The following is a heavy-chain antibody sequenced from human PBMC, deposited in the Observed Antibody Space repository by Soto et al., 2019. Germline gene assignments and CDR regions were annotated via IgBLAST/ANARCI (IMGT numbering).Heavy chain of an antibody. D-gene: IGHD3-10*01. V-gene: IGHV3-66*01. Sequence: PGGSLGLSCVASGFSVSANYMTWIRQAPGKGLEWVSVIHGGGNTYYADSVKGRFTISRDNAKNTLLLQMSSLRAEDTAVYYCARAYYYDSGSPDAFDIWGQGTMVTVSS. CDR2: IHGGGNT. CDR3: ARAYYYDSGSPDAFDI. J-gene: IGHJ3*02. CDR1: GFSVSANY.